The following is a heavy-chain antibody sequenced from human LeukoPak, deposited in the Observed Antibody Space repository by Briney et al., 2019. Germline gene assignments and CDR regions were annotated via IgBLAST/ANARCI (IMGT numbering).Heavy chain of an antibody. CDR2: IFYTGDT. CDR3: AREPVRVAFDF. J-gene: IGHJ3*01. CDR1: GDSINSYY. Sequence: SETLSLTCTVSGDSINSYYWSWIRQPPGKGLEWIGYIFYTGDTNYNPSLKSRVTISVDTSKNQFSLKLRSVTAADTAVYYCAREPVRVAFDFWGQGTMVTVSS. D-gene: IGHD2-2*01. V-gene: IGHV4-59*12.